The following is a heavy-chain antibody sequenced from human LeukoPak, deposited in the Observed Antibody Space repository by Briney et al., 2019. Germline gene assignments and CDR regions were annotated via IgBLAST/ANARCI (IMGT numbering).Heavy chain of an antibody. CDR2: INPSGGST. J-gene: IGHJ4*02. D-gene: IGHD6-13*01. CDR1: GYTFTSYY. Sequence: ASVKVSCKASGYTFTSYYMHWVRQAPGQGLEWMGIINPSGGSTSYAQKFQGGVTMTRDTSTSTVYMELSSLGSEDTAVYYCARDVREAAAGTNPLHYWGQGTLVTVSS. V-gene: IGHV1-46*01. CDR3: ARDVREAAAGTNPLHY.